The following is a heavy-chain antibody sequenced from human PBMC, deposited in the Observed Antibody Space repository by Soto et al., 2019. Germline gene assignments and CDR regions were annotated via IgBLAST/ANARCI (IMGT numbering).Heavy chain of an antibody. CDR1: GYTFTSYY. CDR3: ARDSITGTTRARDAFDI. J-gene: IGHJ3*02. CDR2: INPSGGST. V-gene: IGHV1-46*01. Sequence: ASVKVSCKASGYTFTSYYMHWVRQAPGQGLEWMGIINPSGGSTSYAQKFQGRVTMTRDTSTSTVYMELSSLRSEDTAVYYCARDSITGTTRARDAFDIWGQGTMVTVS. D-gene: IGHD1-20*01.